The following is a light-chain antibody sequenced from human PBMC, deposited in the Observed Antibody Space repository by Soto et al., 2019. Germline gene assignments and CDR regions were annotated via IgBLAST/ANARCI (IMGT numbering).Light chain of an antibody. CDR2: I. CDR3: QQYNNWPPIT. J-gene: IGKJ5*01. CDR1: QSVSSN. Sequence: EIVMTQSPATLSVSPGERATLSCRASQSVSSNLAWYQQKPGQAPRLLIHQGHWYPARFSGSGSGTEFTLTISSLQSEDFAVYYCQQYNNWPPITFGQGT. V-gene: IGKV3-15*01.